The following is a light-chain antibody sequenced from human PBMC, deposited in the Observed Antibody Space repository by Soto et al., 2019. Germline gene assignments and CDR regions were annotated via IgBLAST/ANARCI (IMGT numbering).Light chain of an antibody. V-gene: IGLV2-14*01. CDR2: EVS. CDR3: SSYTSGSTWG. CDR1: SRDVGAYNY. J-gene: IGLJ3*02. Sequence: QSALTQPASVSGSPGQSITISCTGTSRDVGAYNYVSWYQQHPGKAPKLMIYEVSNRPSGVSNRFSGSKSGNTASLTISGLQAEDEGDYYCSSYTSGSTWGFGGGTKVTVL.